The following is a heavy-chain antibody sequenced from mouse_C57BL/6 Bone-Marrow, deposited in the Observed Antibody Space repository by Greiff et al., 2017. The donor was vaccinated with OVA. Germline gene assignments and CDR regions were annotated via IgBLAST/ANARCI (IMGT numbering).Heavy chain of an antibody. V-gene: IGHV14-4*01. CDR2: IDPENGDT. Sequence: SGAELVRPGASVKLSCTASGFNIKDDYMHWVKQRPEQGLEWIGWIDPENGDTEYASKFQGKATITADTSSNTAYLQLSSLTSEDTAVYYCTTQLRLRWFAYWGQGTLVTVSA. CDR3: TTQLRLRWFAY. D-gene: IGHD3-2*02. CDR1: GFNIKDDY. J-gene: IGHJ3*01.